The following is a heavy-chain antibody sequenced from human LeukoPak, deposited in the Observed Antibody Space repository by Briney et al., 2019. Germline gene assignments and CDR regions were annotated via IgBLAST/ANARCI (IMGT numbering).Heavy chain of an antibody. V-gene: IGHV4-4*07. CDR2: IYTAGST. CDR3: AREQGYSGFDN. Sequence: SETLSLTCIVSGGSISNYYWSWIRQPAGKGLEWIGRIYTAGSTDYNPSLKSRVIMSVDTSRNQYSLKLTSVTAADTALYYRAREQGYSGFDNWGQGTLVTVSS. J-gene: IGHJ4*02. D-gene: IGHD5-12*01. CDR1: GGSISNYY.